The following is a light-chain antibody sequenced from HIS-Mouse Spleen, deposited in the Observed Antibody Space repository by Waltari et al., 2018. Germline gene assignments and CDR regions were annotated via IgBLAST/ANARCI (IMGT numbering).Light chain of an antibody. CDR1: NIGRKS. V-gene: IGLV3-21*03. J-gene: IGLJ2*01. CDR2: DDS. CDR3: QVWDSSSDHVV. Sequence: SYVLTQPPSVSVAPGKTARITCGGKNIGRKSEHWDQQKPGQAPGLAVYDDSDRPSGIPERFSGSNSGNTATLTISRVEAGDEADYYCQVWDSSSDHVVFGGGTKLTVL.